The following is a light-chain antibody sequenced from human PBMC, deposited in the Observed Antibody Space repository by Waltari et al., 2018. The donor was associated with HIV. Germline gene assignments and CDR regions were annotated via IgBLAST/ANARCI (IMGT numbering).Light chain of an antibody. CDR2: DNN. V-gene: IGLV1-40*01. CDR3: QSYDSSLSGSVV. Sequence: QSVLTQPPSVSGAPGQRVSISCTGTNSNIGAGYDVHWYQQLPGPAPKLLIYDNNNRPSGVPDRFSGSKSGASASLAITGLQAEDEADYFCQSYDSSLSGSVVFGGGTKLTVL. CDR1: NSNIGAGYD. J-gene: IGLJ2*01.